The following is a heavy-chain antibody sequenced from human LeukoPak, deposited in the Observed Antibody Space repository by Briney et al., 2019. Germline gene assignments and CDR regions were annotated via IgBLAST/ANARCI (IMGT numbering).Heavy chain of an antibody. V-gene: IGHV4-59*11. CDR1: DDSFSSHY. Sequence: TSETLSLTCAVSDDSFSSHYWTWIRQPPGKGLGWIGYISYIGSTNYNPSLKSRVTISIDTSKNQFSLKLSSVTAADTAVYYCARDLVTVTKGFDIWGQGTMVSVSS. J-gene: IGHJ3*02. CDR2: ISYIGST. CDR3: ARDLVTVTKGFDI. D-gene: IGHD4-17*01.